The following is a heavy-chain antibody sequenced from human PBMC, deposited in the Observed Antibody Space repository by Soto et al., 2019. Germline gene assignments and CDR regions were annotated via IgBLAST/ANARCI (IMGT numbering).Heavy chain of an antibody. CDR2: ISAYNGNT. D-gene: IGHD2-15*01. CDR1: GYTFTSYG. J-gene: IGHJ5*02. V-gene: IGHV1-18*01. CDR3: ARGALVAANILRWFDP. Sequence: ASVKVSCKASGYTFTSYGISWVRQAPGQGLKRMGWISAYNGNTNYAQKLQGRVTMTTDTSTSTVYMELRSLRSEDTALYYCARGALVAANILRWFDPWGQGTLVTVSS.